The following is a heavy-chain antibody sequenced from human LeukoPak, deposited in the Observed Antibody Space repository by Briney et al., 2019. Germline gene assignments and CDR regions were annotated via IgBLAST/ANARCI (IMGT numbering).Heavy chain of an antibody. CDR1: GGSLTSLY. V-gene: IGHV4-59*12. D-gene: IGHD2-2*01. CDR3: ARVPSRARYCRSTSCYSGRAPPAGGMDV. Sequence: SETLSHTCTVSGGSLTSLYWTWIRPPPGKGREWIGYIYYRGRQQYNTSLNCRVTISMDTSKNHSSLKLSSVTAADTAVYYCARVPSRARYCRSTSCYSGRAPPAGGMDVWGQGTTVTVSS. CDR2: IYYRGRQ. J-gene: IGHJ6*02.